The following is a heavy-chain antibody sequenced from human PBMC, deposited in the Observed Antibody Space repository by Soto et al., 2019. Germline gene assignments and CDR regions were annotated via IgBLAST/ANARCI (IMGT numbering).Heavy chain of an antibody. Sequence: QVQLVQSGAEVKKPGASVKVSCKASGYTFTSYAMHWVRQAPGQRLEWMGWINAGNGNTKYSQKFQGRVTITSDTSASTAYMELSSLRSEDTAVYYCARVGGGGYDFGAFYIWGQWTMVTVSS. J-gene: IGHJ3*02. CDR3: ARVGGGGYDFGAFYI. CDR1: GYTFTSYA. CDR2: INAGNGNT. V-gene: IGHV1-3*01. D-gene: IGHD5-12*01.